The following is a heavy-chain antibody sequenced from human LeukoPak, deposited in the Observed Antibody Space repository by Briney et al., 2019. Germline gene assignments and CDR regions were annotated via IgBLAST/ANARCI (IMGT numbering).Heavy chain of an antibody. D-gene: IGHD3-3*01. CDR3: AAAPQPHYDFWSGYSL. V-gene: IGHV1-18*01. Sequence: ASVKVSCKASGYTFTSYGISWVRQAPGQGLEWMGWISAYNGNTNYAQKLQGRVTMTTDTSTSTAYMELRSLRSEDTAVYYCAAAPQPHYDFWSGYSLWGQGTLVTVSS. CDR1: GYTFTSYG. CDR2: ISAYNGNT. J-gene: IGHJ4*02.